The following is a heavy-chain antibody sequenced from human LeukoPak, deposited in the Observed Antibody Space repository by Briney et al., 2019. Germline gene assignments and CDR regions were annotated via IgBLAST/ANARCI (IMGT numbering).Heavy chain of an antibody. D-gene: IGHD4-17*01. Sequence: PGGSLRLSCAASGFTFSSYSMHWVRQAPGKGLEWVSSISSSSTYIYYADSLKGRFTISRDNAKNSLYLQMNSLRVEGTAVYFCAKADGDKPFDHWGQGTLVTVSS. V-gene: IGHV3-21*01. CDR3: AKADGDKPFDH. CDR1: GFTFSSYS. CDR2: ISSSSTYI. J-gene: IGHJ4*02.